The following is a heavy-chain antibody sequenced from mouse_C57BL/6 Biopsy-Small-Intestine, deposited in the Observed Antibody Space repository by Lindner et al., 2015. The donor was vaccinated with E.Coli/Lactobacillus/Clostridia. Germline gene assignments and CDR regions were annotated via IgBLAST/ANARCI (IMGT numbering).Heavy chain of an antibody. V-gene: IGHV1-82*01. CDR3: ADGYYGGFPY. CDR2: IYPGDGDT. J-gene: IGHJ3*01. CDR1: GYAFSSSW. Sequence: VQLQESGPELVKPGASVKLSCKASGYAFSSSWMNWVKQRPGKGLEWIGRIYPGDGDTDYNGKFKGKATLTADQSSSTAYMQLSSLTSEDSAVYFCADGYYGGFPYWGQGTLVTVSA. D-gene: IGHD2-3*01.